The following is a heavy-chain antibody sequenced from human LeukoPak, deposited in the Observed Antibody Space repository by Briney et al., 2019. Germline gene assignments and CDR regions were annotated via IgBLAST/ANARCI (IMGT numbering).Heavy chain of an antibody. J-gene: IGHJ4*02. Sequence: SVTVSCKASGGTFSSYAISWVRPAPGQGLEWMGGIIPIFGTANYAQKFQGRVTITTDESTSTAYMELSSLRSEDTAVYYCARYYYDSSGYYDYWGQGTLVTVSS. D-gene: IGHD3-22*01. CDR1: GGTFSSYA. CDR2: IIPIFGTA. CDR3: ARYYYDSSGYYDY. V-gene: IGHV1-69*05.